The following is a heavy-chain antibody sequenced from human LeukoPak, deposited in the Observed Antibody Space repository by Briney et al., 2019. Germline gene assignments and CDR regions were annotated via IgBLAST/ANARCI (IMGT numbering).Heavy chain of an antibody. V-gene: IGHV3-21*01. D-gene: IGHD3-16*02. Sequence: GGSLRLFCAASGFTFSIYSMNWVRQAPGKGLEWVSSISSSSSYIYYADSVKGRFTISRDNAKNSLYLQMNRQRAEDTAVYYCARGSRYRSPYYMDVWGKGTTVTVSS. J-gene: IGHJ6*03. CDR3: ARGSRYRSPYYMDV. CDR2: ISSSSSYI. CDR1: GFTFSIYS.